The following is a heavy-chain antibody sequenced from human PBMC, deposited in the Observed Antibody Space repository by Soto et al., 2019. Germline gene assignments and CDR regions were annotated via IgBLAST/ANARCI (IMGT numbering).Heavy chain of an antibody. V-gene: IGHV3-33*01. CDR3: ARDLSSGGHYYDFWSGWGMDV. CDR1: GFTFSSYG. D-gene: IGHD3-3*01. Sequence: GWSLRLSCAASGFTFSSYGMHWVRQAPGKGLEWVAVIWYDGSNKYYADSVKGRFTISRDNSKNTLYLQMNSLRAEDTAVYYCARDLSSGGHYYDFWSGWGMDVWGQGTTVTVSS. J-gene: IGHJ6*02. CDR2: IWYDGSNK.